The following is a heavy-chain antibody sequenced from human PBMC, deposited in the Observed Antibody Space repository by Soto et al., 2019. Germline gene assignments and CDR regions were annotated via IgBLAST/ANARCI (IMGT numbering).Heavy chain of an antibody. J-gene: IGHJ4*02. V-gene: IGHV3-74*01. Sequence: EVQLVESGGGLVQPGGSLRLSCAASGFLFNTYWMFWVRQAPRKGLLWVSRIKSDGSSTNYADSVKSRFTISRDNAKNTLYLQMTSLRAEDTAVYYCAIGGGDYNYLDYWGQGILVTVSS. CDR2: IKSDGSST. D-gene: IGHD3-9*01. CDR1: GFLFNTYW. CDR3: AIGGGDYNYLDY.